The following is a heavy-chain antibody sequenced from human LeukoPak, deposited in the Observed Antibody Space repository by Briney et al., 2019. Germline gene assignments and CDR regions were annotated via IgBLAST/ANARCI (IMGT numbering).Heavy chain of an antibody. J-gene: IGHJ6*02. CDR2: ISYSGST. CDR3: ARDSGSPSHPFSPLATFYYYGMDV. CDR1: GGSVSSGSYY. Sequence: PSETLSLTCTVSGGSVSSGSYYWSWIRQPPGKGLEWIGYISYSGSTNYNPSLKSRVTISVDTSKDQFSLKLSSVTAADTAVYYCARDSGSPSHPFSPLATFYYYGMDVWGQGTTVTVSS. V-gene: IGHV4-61*01. D-gene: IGHD3-10*01.